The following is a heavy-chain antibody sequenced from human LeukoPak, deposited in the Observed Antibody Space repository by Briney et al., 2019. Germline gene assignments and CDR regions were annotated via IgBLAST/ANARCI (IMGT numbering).Heavy chain of an antibody. D-gene: IGHD2-21*01. CDR3: ASLRDYSSAFDV. CDR2: IYYSGST. CDR1: GGSISSYY. J-gene: IGHJ3*01. Sequence: SETLSLTCTVSGGSISSYYWSWIRQPPGKGLEWIGYIYYSGSTNYNPSLKSRVTISVDTSKNQFSLKLSPVTAADTAVYYCASLRDYSSAFDVWGQGTMVTVAS. V-gene: IGHV4-59*01.